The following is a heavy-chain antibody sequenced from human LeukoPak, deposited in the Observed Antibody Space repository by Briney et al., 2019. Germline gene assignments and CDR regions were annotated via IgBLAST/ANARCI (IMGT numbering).Heavy chain of an antibody. CDR3: ARDLVHSSSWYGNFDY. CDR1: GGTFSSYA. CDR2: IIPIFGTA. Sequence: VASVKVSCKASGGTFSSYAISWVRQAPGQGLEWMGGIIPIFGTANYAQKFQGRVTITVDKSTSTAYMELSSLRSEDTAVYYCARDLVHSSSWYGNFDYWGQGTLVTVSS. D-gene: IGHD6-13*01. J-gene: IGHJ4*02. V-gene: IGHV1-69*06.